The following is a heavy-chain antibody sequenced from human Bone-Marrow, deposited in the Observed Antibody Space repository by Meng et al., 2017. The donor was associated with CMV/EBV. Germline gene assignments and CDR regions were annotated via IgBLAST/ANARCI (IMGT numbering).Heavy chain of an antibody. CDR3: AKEYYYGSGSHD. V-gene: IGHV3-23*01. D-gene: IGHD3-10*01. CDR2: ISGSGGST. Sequence: GESLKISCAASGFTFDDYAMSWVRQAPGKGLEWVSAISGSGGSTYYADSVKGRFTISRDNSKNTLYLQMNSLRAEDTAVYYCAKEYYYGSGSHDWGQGTLVTVSS. J-gene: IGHJ4*02. CDR1: GFTFDDYA.